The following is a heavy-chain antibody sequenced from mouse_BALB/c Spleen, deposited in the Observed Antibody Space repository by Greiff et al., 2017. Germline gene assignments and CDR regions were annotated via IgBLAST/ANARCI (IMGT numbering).Heavy chain of an antibody. Sequence: DVKLVESGGGLVKPGGSLKLSCAASGFTFSDYYMYWVRQTPEKRLEWVATISDGGSYTYYPDSVKGRFTISRDNPKNTLFLQMTSLRSEDTAMYYCARAGARAWFAYWGQGTLVTVSA. V-gene: IGHV5-4*02. J-gene: IGHJ3*01. CDR3: ARAGARAWFAY. CDR2: ISDGGSYT. CDR1: GFTFSDYY.